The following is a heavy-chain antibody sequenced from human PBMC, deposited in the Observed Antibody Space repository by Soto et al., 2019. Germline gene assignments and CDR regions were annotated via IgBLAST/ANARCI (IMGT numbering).Heavy chain of an antibody. D-gene: IGHD2-2*01. J-gene: IGHJ4*02. CDR2: ISPYSGYT. CDR3: AREASVLIPAAQPSRFDS. V-gene: IGHV1-18*01. Sequence: SVKDSRKGFGYSFMKYGINWVRQAPVQGLEWVGWISPYSGYTHSAQKFHGRLTLTTDTAASTAYMELRILRSADTALYYCAREASVLIPAAQPSRFDSWGQGTLVTVSS. CDR1: GYSFMKYG.